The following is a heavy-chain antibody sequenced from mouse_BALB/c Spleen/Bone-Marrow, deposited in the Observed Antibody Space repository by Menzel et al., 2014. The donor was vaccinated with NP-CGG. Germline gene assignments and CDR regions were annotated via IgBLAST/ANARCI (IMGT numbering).Heavy chain of an antibody. CDR2: IDPANGNT. CDR3: ASYYYGSSGFAY. Sequence: VQLQQPGAELVKPGASVKLSCTASGFNIXDTYMHWVKQRPEQGLEWIGRIDPANGNTKYDPKFQGKATITADTSSNTAYLQLSSLTSEDTAVYYCASYYYGSSGFAYWGQGTLVTVSA. CDR1: GFNIXDTY. J-gene: IGHJ3*01. D-gene: IGHD1-1*01. V-gene: IGHV14-3*02.